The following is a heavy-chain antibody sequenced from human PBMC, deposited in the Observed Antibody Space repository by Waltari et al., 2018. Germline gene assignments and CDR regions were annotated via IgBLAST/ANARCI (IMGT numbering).Heavy chain of an antibody. J-gene: IGHJ4*02. CDR3: ARLYSYGRFDY. CDR2: ISGDSTTI. CDR1: EITFSIST. V-gene: IGHV3-48*01. D-gene: IGHD5-18*01. Sequence: EVYLVESGGGLVQPGGSLRLSCSASEITFSISTMTWVRQAPGKGLEWVSSISGDSTTISYADSVKGRFTISRDNANNSLYLQMNTLRAEDTAVYYCARLYSYGRFDYWGQGTLVTVSS.